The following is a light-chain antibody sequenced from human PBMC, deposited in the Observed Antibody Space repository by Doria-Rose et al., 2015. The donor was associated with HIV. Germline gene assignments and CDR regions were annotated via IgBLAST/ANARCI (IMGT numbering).Light chain of an antibody. Sequence: TQSPGTLSLSPGERATLSCRASQGFSSTYLAWYQQKPGQAPSRLIYDGSTRATGIPDRFSASGSGTDFTLTINRLEPEDFALYYCHQYGTSWTFGQGTKVEI. CDR1: QGFSSTY. CDR2: DGS. J-gene: IGKJ1*01. CDR3: HQYGTSWT. V-gene: IGKV3-20*01.